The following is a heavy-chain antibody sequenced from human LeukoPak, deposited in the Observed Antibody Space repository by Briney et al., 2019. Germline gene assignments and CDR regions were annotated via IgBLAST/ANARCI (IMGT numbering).Heavy chain of an antibody. CDR1: GGSISSYH. CDR2: IYYSGST. V-gene: IGHV4-59*01. D-gene: IGHD2-8*01. Sequence: SETLSLTCTVSGGSISSYHWSWIRQPPGKGLEWIGYIYYSGSTNYNPSLKSRVTISVDTSKNQFSLKLSSVTAADTAVYYCARDRDAISGAFDIWGQGTMVTVSS. CDR3: ARDRDAISGAFDI. J-gene: IGHJ3*02.